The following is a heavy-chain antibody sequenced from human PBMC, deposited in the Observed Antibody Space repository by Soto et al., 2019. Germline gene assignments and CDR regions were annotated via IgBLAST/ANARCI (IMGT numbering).Heavy chain of an antibody. D-gene: IGHD4-17*01. V-gene: IGHV1-69*01. CDR3: ATSYRRPFRGDTCYENWFDP. CDR2: IIPMFGTA. CDR1: GGTFSSYV. Sequence: QVQLVQSGAEVKKLGSSVKVSCKASGGTFSSYVISWARQAPGQGLEWMGGIIPMFGTATYAQKFQGRLTITADESTNTAYMELSTLRSEDTAVYYCATSYRRPFRGDTCYENWFDPCGQGTLVTVSS. J-gene: IGHJ5*02.